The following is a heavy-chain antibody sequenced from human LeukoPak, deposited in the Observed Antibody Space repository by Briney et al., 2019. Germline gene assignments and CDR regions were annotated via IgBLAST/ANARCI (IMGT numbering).Heavy chain of an antibody. CDR2: ISGSGGGT. D-gene: IGHD6-19*01. J-gene: IGHJ4*02. V-gene: IGHV3-23*01. Sequence: GGSLRLSCVASGLTFSSYAMSWVRQAPGKGLEWVSGISGSGGGTYYADSVKGRFTISRDNSKNTLYLKMNSLRAEDTAVYYCAKDRSSGWYDYWGQGTLVIVSS. CDR1: GLTFSSYA. CDR3: AKDRSSGWYDY.